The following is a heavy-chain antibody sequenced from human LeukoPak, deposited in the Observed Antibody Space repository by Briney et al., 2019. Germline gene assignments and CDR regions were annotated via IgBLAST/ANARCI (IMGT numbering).Heavy chain of an antibody. CDR2: IYTSGST. D-gene: IGHD3-22*01. V-gene: IGHV4-4*09. Sequence: SETLSLTCTVSGGSISSYYWSWIRQPPGKGLEWIGYIYTSGSTNYNPSLKSRVTISVDTSKNQFSLKLSSVTAADTAVYYCARHGPYDSSGFYWFDPWGQGTLVTVSS. J-gene: IGHJ5*02. CDR1: GGSISSYY. CDR3: ARHGPYDSSGFYWFDP.